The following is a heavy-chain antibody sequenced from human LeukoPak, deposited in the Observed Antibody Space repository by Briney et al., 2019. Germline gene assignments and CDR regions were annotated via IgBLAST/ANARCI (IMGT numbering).Heavy chain of an antibody. J-gene: IGHJ4*02. CDR2: IIPIFGTA. CDR1: GGTFSSYA. CDR3: ARQAYYDFWSGYYTNYYFDY. Sequence: GASVKVSCKASGGTFSSYAISWVRQAPGQGLEWMGGIIPIFGTANYAQKFQGRVTITADESASTAYMELSSLRSEDTAVYYCARQAYYDFWSGYYTNYYFDYWGQGTLVTVSS. D-gene: IGHD3-3*01. V-gene: IGHV1-69*13.